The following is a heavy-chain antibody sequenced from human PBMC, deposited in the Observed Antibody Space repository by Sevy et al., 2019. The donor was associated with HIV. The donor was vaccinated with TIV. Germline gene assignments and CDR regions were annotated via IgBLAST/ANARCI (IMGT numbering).Heavy chain of an antibody. CDR3: ATENSTGYSSRGWFDP. CDR2: FDPEDGET. CDR1: GYTLTELS. J-gene: IGHJ5*02. Sequence: ASVKVSCKVSGYTLTELSMHWVRQAPGKGLEWMGGFDPEDGETIYAQKFQGRVTMTEDTSTDTAYMGLSSLRSEDTAVYYCATENSTGYSSRGWFDPWGQGTLVTVSS. V-gene: IGHV1-24*01. D-gene: IGHD6-13*01.